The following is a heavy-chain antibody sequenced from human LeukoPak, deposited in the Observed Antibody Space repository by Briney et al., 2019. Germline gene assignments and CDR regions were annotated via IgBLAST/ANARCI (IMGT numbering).Heavy chain of an antibody. J-gene: IGHJ6*03. CDR3: AKIPYGDYVLDYYYYMDV. CDR2: IRYDGSNK. Sequence: GSLRLSCAASGFTFSSYGMHWVRQAPGKGLEWVAFIRYDGSNKYYADSVKGRFTISRDNSKNTLYLQMNSLRAEDTAVYYCAKIPYGDYVLDYYYYMDVWGKGTTVTISS. V-gene: IGHV3-30*02. CDR1: GFTFSSYG. D-gene: IGHD4-17*01.